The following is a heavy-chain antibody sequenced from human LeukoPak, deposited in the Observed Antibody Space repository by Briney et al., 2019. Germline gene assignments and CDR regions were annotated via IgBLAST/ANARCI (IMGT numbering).Heavy chain of an antibody. CDR3: AKVFYTSFFAF. CDR1: TTFA. CDR2: ISDRGDKT. J-gene: IGHJ4*02. V-gene: IGHV3-23*01. Sequence: GGSLRLSCAAFTTFAMSWVRQAPGRGLEWVSVISDRGDKTHYADSVRGRFTISRDNSKKTVSLQMNGLRVDNTAVYFCAKVFYTSFFAFSGQGILVTVSP. D-gene: IGHD2/OR15-2a*01.